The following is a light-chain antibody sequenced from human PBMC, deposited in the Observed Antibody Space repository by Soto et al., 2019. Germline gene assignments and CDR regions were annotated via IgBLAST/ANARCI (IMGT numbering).Light chain of an antibody. V-gene: IGKV3-11*01. CDR3: QARSNWPS. CDR2: DAS. J-gene: IGKJ3*01. CDR1: QSVSSF. Sequence: EIVLTQSPGTLSLSPGESATLSCRASQSVSSFLVWYQQKPGQSPRLLIYDASNRATGIPTRFSGSGSGTDFTLTISSLEPEDFAVYYCQARSNWPSFGPGTKVDI.